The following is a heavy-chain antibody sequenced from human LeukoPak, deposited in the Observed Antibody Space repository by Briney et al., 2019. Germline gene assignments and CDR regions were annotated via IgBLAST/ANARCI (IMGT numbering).Heavy chain of an antibody. CDR3: ARTRDTAMVDY. Sequence: GGSLRLSCAASGFTYSSYSMNWVRQAPGKGLEWVSSISSSSSYIYYADSVKGRFTISRDNAKNSLYLQMNSLRAEDTAVYYCARTRDTAMVDYWGQGTLVTVSS. V-gene: IGHV3-21*01. CDR1: GFTYSSYS. J-gene: IGHJ4*02. CDR2: ISSSSSYI. D-gene: IGHD5-18*01.